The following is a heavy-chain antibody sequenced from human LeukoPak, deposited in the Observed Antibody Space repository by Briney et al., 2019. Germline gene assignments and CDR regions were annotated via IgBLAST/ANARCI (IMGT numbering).Heavy chain of an antibody. Sequence: SVKVSCKASGGTFSSYAISWVRQAPGQGLEWMGRIIPIFGTANYAQKFQGRVTITTDESTSTAYMELSSLRSEDTAVYYCQYSSSGSSSWYGQDDYWGQGTLVTVSS. CDR3: QYSSSGSSSWYGQDDY. V-gene: IGHV1-69*05. CDR1: GGTFSSYA. J-gene: IGHJ4*02. D-gene: IGHD6-13*01. CDR2: IIPIFGTA.